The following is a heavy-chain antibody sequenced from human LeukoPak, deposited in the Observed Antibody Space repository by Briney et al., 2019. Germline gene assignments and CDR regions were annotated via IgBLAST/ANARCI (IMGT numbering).Heavy chain of an antibody. D-gene: IGHD3-22*01. Sequence: SVKVSCKASGGTFSSYAISWVRQAPGQGLEWMGRIIPILGIANYAQRFQGRVTITADKSTSTAYMELSSLRSEDTAVYYCAKYYDSSGYRSRWFDPWGQGTLVTVSS. CDR1: GGTFSSYA. CDR3: AKYYDSSGYRSRWFDP. CDR2: IIPILGIA. V-gene: IGHV1-69*04. J-gene: IGHJ5*02.